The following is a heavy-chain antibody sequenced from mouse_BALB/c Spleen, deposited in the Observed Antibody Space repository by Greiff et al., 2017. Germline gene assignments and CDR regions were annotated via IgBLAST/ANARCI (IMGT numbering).Heavy chain of an antibody. CDR2: ISTYYGDA. CDR3: AWGFAY. Sequence: GQLQQSGAELVRPGVSVKISCKGSGYTFTDYAMHWVKQSHAKSLEWIGVISTYYGDASYNQKFKGKATMTVDKSSSTAYMELARLTSEDSAIYYCAWGFAYWGQGTLVTVSA. V-gene: IGHV1S137*01. CDR1: GYTFTDYA. J-gene: IGHJ3*01.